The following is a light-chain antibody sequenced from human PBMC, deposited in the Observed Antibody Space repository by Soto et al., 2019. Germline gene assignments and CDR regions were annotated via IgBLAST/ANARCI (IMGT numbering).Light chain of an antibody. CDR1: SSNIENNF. CDR3: ATWDSSLNGV. Sequence: QSVLTQPPSVSGTPGQRVTISCSGSSSNIENNFVDWYQQFPGTAPRLLIYGNNRRPSGVPDRFAGSKSGKSASLAISGIRYEDEGDYSCATWDSSLNGVFGGGTKLTVL. CDR2: GNN. V-gene: IGLV1-47*02. J-gene: IGLJ2*01.